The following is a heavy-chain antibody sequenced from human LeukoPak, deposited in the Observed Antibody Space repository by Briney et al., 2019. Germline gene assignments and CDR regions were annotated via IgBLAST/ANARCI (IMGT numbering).Heavy chain of an antibody. Sequence: SVKVSCKASGGTFSSYAISWVRQAPGQGLEWMGGSIPIFGTANYAQKFQGRVTITADKSTSTAYMELSSLRSEDTAVYYCASYNKDSSSWYYAFDIWGQGTMVTVSS. CDR2: SIPIFGTA. D-gene: IGHD6-13*01. J-gene: IGHJ3*02. V-gene: IGHV1-69*06. CDR3: ASYNKDSSSWYYAFDI. CDR1: GGTFSSYA.